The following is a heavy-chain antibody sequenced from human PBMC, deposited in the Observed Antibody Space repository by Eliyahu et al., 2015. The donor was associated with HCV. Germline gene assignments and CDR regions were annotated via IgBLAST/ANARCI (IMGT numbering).Heavy chain of an antibody. D-gene: IGHD3-22*01. V-gene: IGHV3-48*01. CDR3: GKGGSSGYYYVGAPDY. Sequence: EVQLVESGGGLIQPGGSLRLSCTASGFTFSSHGMNWVRQAPGKGLEWVSYISSTSSAMYYADSVKGRFTISRENAKNSLYLQMNSLRVEDTAVYYCGKGGSSGYYYVGAPDYWGQGTLVTVSS. CDR2: ISSTSSAM. CDR1: GFTFSSHG. J-gene: IGHJ4*02.